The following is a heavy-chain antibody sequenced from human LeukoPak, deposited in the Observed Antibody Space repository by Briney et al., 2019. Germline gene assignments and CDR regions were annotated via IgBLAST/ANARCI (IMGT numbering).Heavy chain of an antibody. J-gene: IGHJ6*03. CDR3: ARALGTGTTDYYYYYMDV. V-gene: IGHV1-69*05. CDR2: IIPIFGTA. Sequence: SVKVSCKASGGTFSSYAISWVRQAPGQGLEWMGGIIPIFGTANYAQKFQGRVTITTDESTSTAYMELSSLRSEDTAVYYCARALGTGTTDYYYYYMDVWGKGTTVTVSS. D-gene: IGHD1-7*01. CDR1: GGTFSSYA.